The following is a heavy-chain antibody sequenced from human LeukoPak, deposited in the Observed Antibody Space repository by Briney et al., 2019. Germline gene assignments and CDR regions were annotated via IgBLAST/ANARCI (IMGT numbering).Heavy chain of an antibody. Sequence: GASVKVSRKASGYTFTGYYMHWVRQAPGQVLEWMGWINPNSGGTNYAQKFQGRVTMTRDTSISTAYMELSRLRSDDTAVYYCARERFESGSYNHWFDPWGQGTLVTVSS. CDR1: GYTFTGYY. CDR3: ARERFESGSYNHWFDP. D-gene: IGHD6-13*01. J-gene: IGHJ5*02. CDR2: INPNSGGT. V-gene: IGHV1-2*02.